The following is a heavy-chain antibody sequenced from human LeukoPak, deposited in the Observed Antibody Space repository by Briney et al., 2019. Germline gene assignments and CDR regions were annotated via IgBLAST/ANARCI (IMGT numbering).Heavy chain of an antibody. V-gene: IGHV3-11*04. CDR3: ARENWNYVGWFDP. CDR1: GFTFSDYY. D-gene: IGHD1-7*01. J-gene: IGHJ5*02. CDR2: ISSSGSTI. Sequence: PGGSLRLSCAASGFTFSDYYMSWIRQAPGKGLEWVSYISSSGSTIYYADSVKGRLTISRDNAKNSLYLQMNSLRAEDTAVYYCARENWNYVGWFDPWGQGTLVTVSS.